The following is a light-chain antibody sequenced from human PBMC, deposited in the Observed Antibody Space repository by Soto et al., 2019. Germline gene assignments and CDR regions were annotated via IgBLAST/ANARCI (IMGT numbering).Light chain of an antibody. CDR2: AAS. J-gene: IGKJ1*01. V-gene: IGKV1-39*01. Sequence: DIQMTQSASSLSASVEDRVTITCRASQNIKMYLSWYQQKPGKAPNLLITAASRRQSGVPARFSGSGSGTDYTLTITSLQPEDFAIYYCQQSYSDPRTFGQGTKVDIK. CDR3: QQSYSDPRT. CDR1: QNIKMY.